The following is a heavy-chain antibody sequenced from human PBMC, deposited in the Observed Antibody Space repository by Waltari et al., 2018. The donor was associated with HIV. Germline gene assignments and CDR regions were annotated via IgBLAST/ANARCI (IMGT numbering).Heavy chain of an antibody. D-gene: IGHD3-3*01. V-gene: IGHV5-51*01. Sequence: EVQLVQSGAAVRKPGESLRISCKVSGYKFTSYWSVRVRQMPGKGLDWMRDIKPDDFDTRYSPSFQCQVTISADKSISTAYLQWSSLKASDTAMYYCARRVDFWSFYYEYWGQGTLVTVSS. J-gene: IGHJ4*02. CDR2: IKPDDFDT. CDR1: GYKFTSYW. CDR3: ARRVDFWSFYYEY.